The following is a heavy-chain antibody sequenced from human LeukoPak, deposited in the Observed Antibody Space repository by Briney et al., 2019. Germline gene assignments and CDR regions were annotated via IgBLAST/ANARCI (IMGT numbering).Heavy chain of an antibody. CDR2: IYSGGST. D-gene: IGHD6-13*01. V-gene: IGHV3-66*01. CDR1: GFTVSSKY. Sequence: GGSLRLSCVASGFTVSSKYMGWVRQAAGKGREWVSVIYSGGSTYYEASVKGRFTISRDNSENTLYLQMNSLRAEDTAVYYCARSPPFRQQLVTPTYYFDYWGQGTLVTVSS. J-gene: IGHJ4*02. CDR3: ARSPPFRQQLVTPTYYFDY.